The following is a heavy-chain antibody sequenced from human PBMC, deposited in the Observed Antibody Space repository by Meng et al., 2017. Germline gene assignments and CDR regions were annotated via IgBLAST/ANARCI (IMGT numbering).Heavy chain of an antibody. CDR3: TRDGGYYDSSGYFLY. J-gene: IGHJ4*02. V-gene: IGHV3-20*04. D-gene: IGHD3-22*01. Sequence: GESLKISCAAPGFTYDDYGMSWVRQAPGKGLEWGSGSNWNGGSTGYADSVKGRFTISRDNAKHSLYLQMNSLRAEDTALYYCTRDGGYYDSSGYFLYWGQGTLVTVSS. CDR1: GFTYDDYG. CDR2: SNWNGGST.